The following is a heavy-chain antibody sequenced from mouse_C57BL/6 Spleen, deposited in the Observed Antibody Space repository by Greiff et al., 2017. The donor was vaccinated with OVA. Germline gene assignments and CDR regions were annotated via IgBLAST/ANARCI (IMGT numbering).Heavy chain of an antibody. CDR2: INPSNGGT. CDR1: GYTFTSYW. Sequence: VQLQQPGTELVKPGASVKLSCKASGYTFTSYWMHWVKQRPGQGLEWIGNINPSNGGTNYNEKFKSKATLTVDKSSSTAYMQLSSLTSEDSAVYYCARLLPIYYDYDDYAMDYWGQGTSVTVSS. CDR3: ARLLPIYYDYDDYAMDY. J-gene: IGHJ4*01. D-gene: IGHD2-4*01. V-gene: IGHV1-53*01.